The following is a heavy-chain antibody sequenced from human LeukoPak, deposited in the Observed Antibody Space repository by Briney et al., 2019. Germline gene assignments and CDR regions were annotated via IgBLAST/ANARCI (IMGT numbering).Heavy chain of an antibody. V-gene: IGHV3-13*04. J-gene: IGHJ3*02. CDR2: IGTAGDT. D-gene: IGHD3-10*01. CDR3: ARGRGWGTFDI. Sequence: GGSLRLSCAASGFTFSSYDMHCVRQGTGKGLEWVSAIGTAGDTYYPGSVKGRFTTSRENAKISLYLQMNSLRVGDTAVYYCARGRGWGTFDIWGQGTMVTVSS. CDR1: GFTFSSYD.